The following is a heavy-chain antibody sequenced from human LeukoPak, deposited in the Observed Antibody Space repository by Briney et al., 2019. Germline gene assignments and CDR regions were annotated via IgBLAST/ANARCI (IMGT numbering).Heavy chain of an antibody. D-gene: IGHD3-10*01. CDR2: IPYTGST. Sequence: SETLSLTCTVSGDSISPYFWSWMRQTPGKGLEWIGYIPYTGSTNYNPALKSRVTISVDTSKNQFSLQSTSVIAADTAVYYCARDDYRGVTNFDPWGQGTLVTVSS. CDR1: GDSISPYF. V-gene: IGHV4-59*01. J-gene: IGHJ5*02. CDR3: ARDDYRGVTNFDP.